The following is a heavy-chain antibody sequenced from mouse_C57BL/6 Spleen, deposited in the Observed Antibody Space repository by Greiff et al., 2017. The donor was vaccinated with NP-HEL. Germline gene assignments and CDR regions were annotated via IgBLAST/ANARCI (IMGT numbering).Heavy chain of an antibody. V-gene: IGHV1-82*01. CDR2: IYPGDGDT. CDR3: ARSYYDYDGGVFDY. CDR1: GYAFSSSW. J-gene: IGHJ2*01. Sequence: QVQLQQSGPELVKPGASVKISCKASGYAFSSSWMNWVKQRPGKGLEWIGRIYPGDGDTNYNGKFKGKATLTADKSSSTAYMQLSSLTSEDSAVFFCARSYYDYDGGVFDYWGQGTTLTVSS. D-gene: IGHD2-4*01.